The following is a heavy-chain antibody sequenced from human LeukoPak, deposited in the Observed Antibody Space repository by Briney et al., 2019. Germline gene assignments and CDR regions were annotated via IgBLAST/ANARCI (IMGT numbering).Heavy chain of an antibody. D-gene: IGHD6-13*01. V-gene: IGHV1-2*02. Sequence: ASVKVSCKDSRDTFSGYYIHWVRQAPGQRLEWMGWINPNSGDTNYAQKFQGRVTMTRDTSISTAYMEVTRLRFDDTAVYYCARGPYTSSWAPYFDCWGQGTLVTVSS. CDR2: INPNSGDT. CDR3: ARGPYTSSWAPYFDC. CDR1: RDTFSGYY. J-gene: IGHJ4*02.